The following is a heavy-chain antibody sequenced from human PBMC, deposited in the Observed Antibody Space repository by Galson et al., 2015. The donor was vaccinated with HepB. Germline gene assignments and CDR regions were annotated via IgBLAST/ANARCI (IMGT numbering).Heavy chain of an antibody. Sequence: SLRLSCAASGFTFSSYAMHWVRQAPGKGLGWVAVISYDGSNKYHADSVKGRFTISRDNSKNTLYLQMNSLRAEDTAVYYCARAPGCSSTSCYFLDVWGQGTTVTVSS. CDR1: GFTFSSYA. CDR2: ISYDGSNK. CDR3: ARAPGCSSTSCYFLDV. D-gene: IGHD2-2*01. J-gene: IGHJ6*02. V-gene: IGHV3-30-3*01.